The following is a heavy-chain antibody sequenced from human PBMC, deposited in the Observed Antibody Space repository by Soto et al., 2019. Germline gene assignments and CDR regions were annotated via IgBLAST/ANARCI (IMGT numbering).Heavy chain of an antibody. Sequence: PAGSLRLSCAASGFSFSGYNMNWVRQAPGKGLEWVSSISGDSNYIYYADSVQGRFTISRDNAKNSVYLQMNSLRAEDTAVYYCARVVYFDRSAYGLWGQGTMVTVSS. CDR2: ISGDSNYI. CDR1: GFSFSGYN. V-gene: IGHV3-21*01. CDR3: ARVVYFDRSAYGL. J-gene: IGHJ3*01. D-gene: IGHD3-22*01.